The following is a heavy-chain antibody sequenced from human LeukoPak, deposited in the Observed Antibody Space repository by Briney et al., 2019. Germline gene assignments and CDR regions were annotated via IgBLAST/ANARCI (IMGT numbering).Heavy chain of an antibody. CDR3: ARVRYGELDV. V-gene: IGHV3-23*01. D-gene: IGHD4-17*01. CDR1: GFTFNNYA. J-gene: IGHJ6*02. CDR2: IRAGGYDT. Sequence: GGSLGLSCAASGFTFNNYAMSWVRQAPGKGLEWVSGIRAGGYDTYHADSVKGRFTISRNTSKNTLELQMNSLRVEDTAVYYCARVRYGELDVWGQGTTVTVSS.